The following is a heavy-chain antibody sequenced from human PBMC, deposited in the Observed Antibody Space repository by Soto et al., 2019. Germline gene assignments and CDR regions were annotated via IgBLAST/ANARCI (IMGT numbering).Heavy chain of an antibody. J-gene: IGHJ4*02. CDR1: RYTFTSCG. D-gene: IGHD6-13*01. Sequence: GASVKVSCKASRYTFTSCGISWVRQDPGQGLEWMGWISAYNGNTNYAQKLQGRVTMTTDTSTSTAYMELRSLRSEDTAVYYCARELSRIAAAGTGVDYWGQGTLVTVSS. CDR3: ARELSRIAAAGTGVDY. CDR2: ISAYNGNT. V-gene: IGHV1-18*01.